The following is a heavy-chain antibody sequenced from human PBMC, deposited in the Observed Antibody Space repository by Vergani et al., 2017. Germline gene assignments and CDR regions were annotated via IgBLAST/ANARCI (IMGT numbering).Heavy chain of an antibody. CDR3: ARLSYDTTPYLQGGYDC. CDR2: ISGSGGST. Sequence: EVQLLESGGGLVQPGGSLRLSCAASGFTFSSYAMNWVRQAPGKGLEWVSAISGSGGSTYYADSVKGRFTISRDNSKNTLYLQMNSLRAEDTAVYYCARLSYDTTPYLQGGYDCWGQGTLVSVSS. V-gene: IGHV3-23*01. J-gene: IGHJ4*02. CDR1: GFTFSSYA. D-gene: IGHD3-22*01.